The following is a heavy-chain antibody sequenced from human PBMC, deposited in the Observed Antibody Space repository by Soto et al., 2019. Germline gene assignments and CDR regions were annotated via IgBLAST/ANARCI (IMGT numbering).Heavy chain of an antibody. D-gene: IGHD6-19*01. CDR1: ELTFSTSW. CDR2: INTDGSDV. Sequence: PGRSLRLSCIASELTFSTSWMHWVSQAPGKGPVWISRINTDGSDVTYADSVKGRFAVSRDNAKNTLYLQMNSLRVEDTAVYFCARGNIAVAVRGLFDYWGQGTLVTVSS. J-gene: IGHJ4*02. CDR3: ARGNIAVAVRGLFDY. V-gene: IGHV3-74*03.